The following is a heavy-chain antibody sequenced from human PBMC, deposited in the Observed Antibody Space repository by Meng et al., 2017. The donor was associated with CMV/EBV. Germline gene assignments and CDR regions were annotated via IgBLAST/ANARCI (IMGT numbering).Heavy chain of an antibody. V-gene: IGHV1-69*05. CDR2: IIPIFGTA. D-gene: IGHD6-6*01. CDR1: GGTFSSYA. J-gene: IGHJ6*02. Sequence: SVKVSCKASGGTFSSYAISWVRQVPGQGLEWMGGIIPIFGTANYAQKFQGRVTITTDESTSTAYMELSSLRSEDTAVYYCARVNSSSFGYYYYGMDVWGQGTTVTVSS. CDR3: ARVNSSSFGYYYYGMDV.